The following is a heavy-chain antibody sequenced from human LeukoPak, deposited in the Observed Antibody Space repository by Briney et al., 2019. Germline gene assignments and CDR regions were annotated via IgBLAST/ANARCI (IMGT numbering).Heavy chain of an antibody. Sequence: PSETLSLTCTVSGGSISSYYWGWFRNPPGKEWGGFRNTYYSGSTNYNPSLKSRVTISVDTSKNQFSLKLSSVTAADTAVYYCARTVVNDDYGDYEPSGKAYYFDYWGQGTLVTVSS. J-gene: IGHJ4*02. V-gene: IGHV4-59*08. CDR2: TYYSGST. CDR3: ARTVVNDDYGDYEPSGKAYYFDY. CDR1: GGSISSYY. D-gene: IGHD4-17*01.